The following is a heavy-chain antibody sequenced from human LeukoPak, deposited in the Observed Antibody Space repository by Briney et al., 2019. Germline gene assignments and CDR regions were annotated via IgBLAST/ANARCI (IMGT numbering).Heavy chain of an antibody. V-gene: IGHV3-23*01. D-gene: IGHD3-3*01. J-gene: IGHJ4*02. CDR2: ISGSGGST. Sequence: PGGSLRLSCAASGFTFSDYYMSWIRQAPGKGLEWVSAISGSGGSTYYADSVKGRFTISRDNSKNTLYLQMNSLRAEDTAVYYCAPHYDYWSGYFDYWGQGTLVTVSS. CDR3: APHYDYWSGYFDY. CDR1: GFTFSDYY.